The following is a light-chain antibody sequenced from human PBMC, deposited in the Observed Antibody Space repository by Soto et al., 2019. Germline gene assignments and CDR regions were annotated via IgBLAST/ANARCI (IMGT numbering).Light chain of an antibody. Sequence: EIVMTQSPVTLSVSPGERATLSCVASQSVTSNYLAWYQQKPGQAPRLLIFGASIRVTGIPDRFIGSGSGTDFTLTISRLEPEDFAVYYCQQYGSSPQTFGQGTKVDIK. J-gene: IGKJ1*01. CDR2: GAS. CDR3: QQYGSSPQT. CDR1: QSVTSNY. V-gene: IGKV3-20*01.